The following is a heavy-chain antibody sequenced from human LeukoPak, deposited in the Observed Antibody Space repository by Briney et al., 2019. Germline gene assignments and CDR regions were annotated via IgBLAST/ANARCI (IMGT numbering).Heavy chain of an antibody. Sequence: SETLSLTCGVSGYSISSGYYWGWIRQPPGKGLEWIGSIFHSGSTYYNPPLKSRVTISVDTSKNQFSLKLNSVTAADTAVYYCARAGGWYLTDSQHWGQGTLVTVSS. CDR3: ARAGGWYLTDSQH. CDR2: IFHSGST. D-gene: IGHD6-19*01. J-gene: IGHJ1*01. CDR1: GYSISSGYY. V-gene: IGHV4-38-2*01.